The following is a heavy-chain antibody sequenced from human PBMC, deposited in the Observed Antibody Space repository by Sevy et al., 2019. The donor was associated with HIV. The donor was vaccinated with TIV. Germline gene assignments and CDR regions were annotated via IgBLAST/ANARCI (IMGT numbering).Heavy chain of an antibody. CDR1: GGSISSGDYY. J-gene: IGHJ4*02. CDR2: IYYSGTT. CDR3: ARTSRDIVLVAAYFDF. V-gene: IGHV4-30-4*01. Sequence: SETLSLTCTVSGGSISSGDYYWSWIRQPPGKGLEWIGYIYYSGTTYSNPSPKSRVTISVDTSKNQFSLKLSSVTAADTAVYYCARTSRDIVLVAAYFDFWGQGTLVTVSS. D-gene: IGHD2-2*01.